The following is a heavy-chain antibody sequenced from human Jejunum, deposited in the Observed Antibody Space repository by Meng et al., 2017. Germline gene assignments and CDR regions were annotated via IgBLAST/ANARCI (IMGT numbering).Heavy chain of an antibody. J-gene: IGHJ4*02. CDR1: GLVFKNAW. CDR3: TTDDYGHQGVPFDF. V-gene: IGHV3-15*01. Sequence: GGSLRLSCAASGLVFKNAWMTWVRQAPGKGLEWVGRIKSKNAGETADYAAPVKGRFTMSRDDSRNTLYLQMNSLKTEDAGFYYCTTDDYGHQGVPFDFWGQGTLVTVSS. D-gene: IGHD3-16*01. CDR2: IKSKNAGETA.